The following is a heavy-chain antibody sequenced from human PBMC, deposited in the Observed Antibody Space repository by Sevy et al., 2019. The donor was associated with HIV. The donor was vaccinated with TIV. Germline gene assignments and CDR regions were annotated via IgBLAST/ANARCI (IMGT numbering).Heavy chain of an antibody. J-gene: IGHJ6*02. D-gene: IGHD3-3*01. CDR1: GYTLTKLP. CDR3: ATLDFWSENPFYEMDV. V-gene: IGHV1-24*01. CDR2: FDPEDGET. Sequence: ASVKVSCKVSGYTLTKLPMHGVRQAPGKELEWMGGFDPEDGETIYAQRFQGRVTMTEDTSTDTAYMDLSSLRSEDTAAYYCATLDFWSENPFYEMDVWGQGTTVTVSS.